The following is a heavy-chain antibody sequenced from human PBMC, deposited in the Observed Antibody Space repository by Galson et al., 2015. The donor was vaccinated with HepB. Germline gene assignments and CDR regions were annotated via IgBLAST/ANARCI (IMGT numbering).Heavy chain of an antibody. Sequence: ETLSLTCGVFGGSFSGLYWTWIRQSPGKRLEWIGEINHIGGTNYNPSLKSRVTLSVHTSKNQFSLNLSSVTAADTAVYYCARRPREVVAPHAAPNGDCWGQGTVVTVSS. J-gene: IGHJ4*02. D-gene: IGHD2-2*01. CDR3: ARRPREVVAPHAAPNGDC. CDR1: GGSFSGLY. V-gene: IGHV4-34*01. CDR2: INHIGGT.